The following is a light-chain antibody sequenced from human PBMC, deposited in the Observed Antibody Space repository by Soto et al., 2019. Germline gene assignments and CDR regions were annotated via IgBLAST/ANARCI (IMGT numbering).Light chain of an antibody. CDR3: QQYGSSWT. J-gene: IGKJ1*01. CDR2: GAS. V-gene: IGKV3-15*01. CDR1: QSVSNN. Sequence: ERVMTQSPATLSVSPGERVTLSCRASQSVSNNLAWYQQKPGQAPRLLIHGASTRAPGFPARFSGSGSGTDFTLTISRLEPEDFAVYYCQQYGSSWTFGQGTKVDIK.